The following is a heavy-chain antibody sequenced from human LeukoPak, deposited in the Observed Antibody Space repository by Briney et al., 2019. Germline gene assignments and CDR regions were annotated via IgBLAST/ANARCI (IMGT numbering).Heavy chain of an antibody. CDR2: ISAYNGNT. Sequence: ASVKVSCKASDYTFTSYRISWVRQAPGQGLEWMGWISAYNGNTNYAQKLQGRVTMTTDTSTSTAYMELRSLRSDDTAVYYCATHPPDAFDIWGQGTMVTVSS. V-gene: IGHV1-18*01. J-gene: IGHJ3*02. CDR3: ATHPPDAFDI. CDR1: DYTFTSYR.